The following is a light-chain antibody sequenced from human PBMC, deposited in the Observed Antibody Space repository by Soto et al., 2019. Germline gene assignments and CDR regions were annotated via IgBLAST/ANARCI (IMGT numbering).Light chain of an antibody. J-gene: IGLJ1*01. Sequence: QSALTQPSSVSAAPGQKVTISCSGSSSNIGNNYVSWYQQLPGTAPKLLIYDNNKRPSGIPDRFSDSKSGTSATLAITGLQTGDEADYYCGTWDSSLSAYVFGTGTKVTVL. CDR1: SSNIGNNY. V-gene: IGLV1-51*01. CDR3: GTWDSSLSAYV. CDR2: DNN.